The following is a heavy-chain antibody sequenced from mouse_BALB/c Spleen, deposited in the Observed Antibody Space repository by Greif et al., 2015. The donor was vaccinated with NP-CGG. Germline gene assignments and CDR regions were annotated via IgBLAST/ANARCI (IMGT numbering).Heavy chain of an antibody. Sequence: VQLQQSGAELVKPGASVKLSCKASGYTFTSYWMHWVKQRPGQGLEWIGEINPSNGRTNYNEKFKSKATLTVDKSSSTAYMQLSSLTSEDSAVYYCARSYDYDGWFAYWGQGTLVTVSA. CDR2: INPSNGRT. CDR1: GYTFTSYW. V-gene: IGHV1S81*02. D-gene: IGHD2-4*01. J-gene: IGHJ3*01. CDR3: ARSYDYDGWFAY.